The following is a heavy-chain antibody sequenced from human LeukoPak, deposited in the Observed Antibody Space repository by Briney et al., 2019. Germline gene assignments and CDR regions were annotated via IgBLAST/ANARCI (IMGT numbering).Heavy chain of an antibody. Sequence: GGSVRLSCAASRFTFYDYYMGWLRQAPGLGLVGVSYISSGDSGIYYAVSVRGRLTTSRDNAKNELYLQMNSLRAEDNAVYYCARDGFYDYDSSGYWPYGMDVWGQGTTVTVSS. CDR3: ARDGFYDYDSSGYWPYGMDV. CDR2: ISSGDSGI. J-gene: IGHJ6*02. CDR1: RFTFYDYY. V-gene: IGHV3-11*01. D-gene: IGHD3-22*01.